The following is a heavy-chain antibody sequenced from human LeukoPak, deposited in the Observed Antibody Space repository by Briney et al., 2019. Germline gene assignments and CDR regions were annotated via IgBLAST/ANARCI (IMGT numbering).Heavy chain of an antibody. CDR2: ISSNSNYI. CDR3: ARKIAAIGGNDY. V-gene: IGHV3-21*01. D-gene: IGHD6-13*01. Sequence: GGSLRLSCAASGFIFSSYSMNRVRQAPGKGLEWVSSISSNSNYIYYADSVRGRFTISRDNAKNSLFLQMNSLRAEDTAVYYCARKIAAIGGNDYWGQGSLVTVSS. CDR1: GFIFSSYS. J-gene: IGHJ4*02.